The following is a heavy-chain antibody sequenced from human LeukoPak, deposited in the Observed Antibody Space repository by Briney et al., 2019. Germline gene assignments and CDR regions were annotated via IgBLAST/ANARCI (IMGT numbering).Heavy chain of an antibody. J-gene: IGHJ5*02. CDR1: GFTFSSYA. D-gene: IGHD2-2*01. CDR3: ARGGDIVVVPAAIGWFDP. CDR2: ISYDGSNK. Sequence: GGSLRLSCAASGFTFSSYAMRWVRQAPGKGLEWVAVISYDGSNKYYADSVKGRFTISRDNSKNTLYLQMNSLRAEDTAVYYCARGGDIVVVPAAIGWFDPWGQGTLVTVSS. V-gene: IGHV3-30-3*01.